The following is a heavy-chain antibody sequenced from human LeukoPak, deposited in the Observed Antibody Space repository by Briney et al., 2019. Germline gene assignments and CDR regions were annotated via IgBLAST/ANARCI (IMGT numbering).Heavy chain of an antibody. Sequence: GGSLRLSCAASGFTFSSYGMHWVRQAPGKGLEWVAVISYDGSNKYYADSVKGRFTISRDNSKNTLYLQMNSLRAEDTAVYYCAKGGGDYGDYGNFDYWGQGTLVTVSS. CDR3: AKGGGDYGDYGNFDY. V-gene: IGHV3-30*18. CDR2: ISYDGSNK. CDR1: GFTFSSYG. J-gene: IGHJ4*02. D-gene: IGHD4-17*01.